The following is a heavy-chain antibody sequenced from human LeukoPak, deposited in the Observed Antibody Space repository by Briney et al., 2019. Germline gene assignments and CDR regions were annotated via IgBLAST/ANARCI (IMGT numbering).Heavy chain of an antibody. D-gene: IGHD2-2*01. V-gene: IGHV4-59*12. CDR3: ARVGVVVPALYGMDV. Sequence: PSETLSLTCTVSGGSISSYYWSWIRQPPGKGLEWIGYIYYSGSTNYNPSLKSRVTISVDKSKNQFSLKLSSVTAADTAVYYCARVGVVVPALYGMDVWGQGTTVTVSS. CDR1: GGSISSYY. J-gene: IGHJ6*02. CDR2: IYYSGST.